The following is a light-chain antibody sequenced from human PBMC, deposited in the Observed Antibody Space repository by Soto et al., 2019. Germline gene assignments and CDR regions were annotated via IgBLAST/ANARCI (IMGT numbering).Light chain of an antibody. CDR2: GAS. CDR3: QQYSSCRRM. CDR1: QVIGNG. V-gene: IGKV1-6*01. Sequence: QSPSSLSTSVSKKLTIAVQASQVIGNGLGWYQQKPGKPPKVLIYGASNLQSGVPPRFSGSGSGTDFTIALRILQPEDLATYFIQQYSSCRRMLGQGTKVDIK. J-gene: IGKJ1*01.